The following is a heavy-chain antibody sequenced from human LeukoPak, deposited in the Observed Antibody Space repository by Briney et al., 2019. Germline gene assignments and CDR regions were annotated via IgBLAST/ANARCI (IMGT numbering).Heavy chain of an antibody. CDR3: AKAGLGGDYDGNYFYY. Sequence: GGSLRLSCAAAGFTFSSYGMRWVRQAPGKGLGWVAVIWYDGSNKYYADSVKGRFTISRDNSKNTLYLQMNSLSAEDTAVYYCAKAGLGGDYDGNYFYYWGQVTLVSVSS. J-gene: IGHJ4*02. D-gene: IGHD4-17*01. V-gene: IGHV3-33*06. CDR2: IWYDGSNK. CDR1: GFTFSSYG.